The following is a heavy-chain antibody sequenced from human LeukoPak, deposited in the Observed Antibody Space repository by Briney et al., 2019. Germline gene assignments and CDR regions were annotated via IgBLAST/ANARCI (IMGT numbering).Heavy chain of an antibody. D-gene: IGHD6-13*01. Sequence: SETLSLTCAVYSGSFSGYYWSWIRQPPGKGLEWIGEINHSGSTNYNPSLKSRVTISVDTSKNQFSLKLSSVTAADTAVYYCARVPLYGVIAAAGPSDYWGQGTLVTVSS. CDR1: SGSFSGYY. CDR2: INHSGST. CDR3: ARVPLYGVIAAAGPSDY. J-gene: IGHJ4*02. V-gene: IGHV4-34*01.